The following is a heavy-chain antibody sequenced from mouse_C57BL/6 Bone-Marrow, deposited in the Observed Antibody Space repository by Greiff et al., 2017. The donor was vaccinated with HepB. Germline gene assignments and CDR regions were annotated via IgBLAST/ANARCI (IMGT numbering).Heavy chain of an antibody. V-gene: IGHV2-2*01. Sequence: QVQLQQSGPGLVQPSQSLSITCTVSGFSLTSYGVHWVRQSPGKGLEWLGVIWSGGSTDYNAAFISRLSISKDNSKSQVFFKMNSLQADDTAIYYCARNRVTTVVAKGYFDVWGTGTTVTVSS. D-gene: IGHD1-1*01. J-gene: IGHJ1*03. CDR1: GFSLTSYG. CDR3: ARNRVTTVVAKGYFDV. CDR2: IWSGGST.